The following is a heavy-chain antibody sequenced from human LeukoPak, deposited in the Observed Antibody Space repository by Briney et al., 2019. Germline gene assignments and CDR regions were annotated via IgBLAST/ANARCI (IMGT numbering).Heavy chain of an antibody. CDR1: GFTFSSYS. Sequence: GGSLRLSCAASGFTFSSYSMNWVRQAPGKGLEWVSYISSSGSTIYYADSVKGRFTISRDNAKNSLYLQMNSLRAEDTAVYYCARSKFTIFGVANYYYYGMDVWGQGTTVTVSS. J-gene: IGHJ6*02. D-gene: IGHD3-3*01. CDR2: ISSSGSTI. V-gene: IGHV3-48*04. CDR3: ARSKFTIFGVANYYYYGMDV.